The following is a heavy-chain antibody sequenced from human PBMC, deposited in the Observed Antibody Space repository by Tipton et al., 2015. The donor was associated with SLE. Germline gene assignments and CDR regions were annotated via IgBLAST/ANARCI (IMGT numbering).Heavy chain of an antibody. CDR1: GYTFTSYG. CDR2: IIPIFGTA. J-gene: IGHJ6*02. Sequence: QVQLVQSGPEVKKPGASVKVSCKASGYTFTSYGISWVRQAPGQGLEWMGGIIPIFGTANYAQKFQGRVSITADESTSTAYMELSSLRSEDTAVYYCARGSGSYGSMDVWGQGTTVTVSS. D-gene: IGHD1-26*01. V-gene: IGHV1-69*01. CDR3: ARGSGSYGSMDV.